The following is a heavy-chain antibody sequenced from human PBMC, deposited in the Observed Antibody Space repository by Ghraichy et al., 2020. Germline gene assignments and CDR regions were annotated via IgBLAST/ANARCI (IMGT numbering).Heavy chain of an antibody. V-gene: IGHV4-30-2*01. J-gene: IGHJ6*03. CDR3: ARGIKDIVVVPAAERDYYYYYMDV. CDR2: IYHSGST. Sequence: SETLSLTCAVSGGSISSGGYSWSWIRQPPGKGLEWIGYIYHSGSTYYNPSLKSRVTISVDRSKNQFSLKLSSVTAADTAVYYCARGIKDIVVVPAAERDYYYYYMDVWGKGTTVTVSS. CDR1: GGSISSGGYS. D-gene: IGHD2-2*01.